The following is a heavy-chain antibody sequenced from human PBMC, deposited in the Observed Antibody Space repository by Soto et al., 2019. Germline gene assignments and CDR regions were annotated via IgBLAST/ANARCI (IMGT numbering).Heavy chain of an antibody. CDR1: GYTFTSYG. CDR3: ARDQVYYDSSGYYYEARFDP. D-gene: IGHD3-22*01. CDR2: ISAYNGNT. Sequence: QVQLVQSGAEVKKPGASVKVSCKASGYTFTSYGISWVRQAPGQGLEWMGWISAYNGNTNYAQKLQGRVTMTTDTYXXTXYXXLRSLRSDDTAVYYCARDQVYYDSSGYYYEARFDPWGQGTLVTVSS. V-gene: IGHV1-18*01. J-gene: IGHJ5*02.